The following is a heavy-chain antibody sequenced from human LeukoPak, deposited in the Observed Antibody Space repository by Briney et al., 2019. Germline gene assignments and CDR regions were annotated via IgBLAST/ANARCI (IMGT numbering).Heavy chain of an antibody. CDR2: ISAYNGNT. CDR1: GYTFTSYG. Sequence: ASVKVSCKSAGYTFTSYGISWVREAPGQELEWIGWISAYNGNTNYAQKLQGRVTMTTDTSTSTAYMELRSLRSDDTAVYYCARPDCGGDCYLFDYWGQGTLVTVSS. CDR3: ARPDCGGDCYLFDY. V-gene: IGHV1-18*01. D-gene: IGHD2-21*02. J-gene: IGHJ4*02.